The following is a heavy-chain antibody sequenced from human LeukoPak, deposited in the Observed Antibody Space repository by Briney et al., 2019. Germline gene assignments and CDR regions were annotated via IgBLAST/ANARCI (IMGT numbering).Heavy chain of an antibody. J-gene: IGHJ4*02. V-gene: IGHV1-58*02. CDR1: GFTFTSSA. D-gene: IGHD7-27*01. CDR2: IVVGSGNT. CDR3: AARKTDELGPGGFDY. Sequence: ASVKVSCKASGFTFTSSAMQWVRQARGQRLEWIGWIVVGSGNTSYAQKFQERVTITRDMSTSTAYMELSSLRSEDTAVYYCAARKTDELGPGGFDYWGQGTLVTVSS.